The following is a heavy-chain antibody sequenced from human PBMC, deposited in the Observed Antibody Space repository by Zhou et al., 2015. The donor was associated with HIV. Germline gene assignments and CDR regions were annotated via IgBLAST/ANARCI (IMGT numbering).Heavy chain of an antibody. Sequence: QVQLVQSGGEVKKPGASMKVSCKASGYPFSSYGLTWVRQVPGQGLEWMGAIIPMFGTVRYAQKFQGRVTLTADRSTNTAYMEMRSLRSEDTAVYYCARDRGGARPDWRYFDLWGRGTLVTVSS. V-gene: IGHV1-69*06. CDR1: GYPFSSYG. CDR2: IIPMFGTV. J-gene: IGHJ2*01. D-gene: IGHD6-6*01. CDR3: ARDRGGARPDWRYFDL.